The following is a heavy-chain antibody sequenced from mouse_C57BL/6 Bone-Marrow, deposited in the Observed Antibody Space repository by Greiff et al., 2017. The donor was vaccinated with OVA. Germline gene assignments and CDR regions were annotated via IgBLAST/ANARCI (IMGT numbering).Heavy chain of an antibody. CDR3: TTYRY. J-gene: IGHJ2*01. CDR1: GFNIKDYY. V-gene: IGHV14-4*01. CDR2: IDPENGDT. Sequence: EVQRVESGAELVRPGASVKLSCTASGFNIKDYYMHWVKERPEQGLEWIGWIDPENGDTEYASKFQGKATITADTSSKTVYLHLSSLTSEDTAVYYCTTYRYWGQGTTLTVSS.